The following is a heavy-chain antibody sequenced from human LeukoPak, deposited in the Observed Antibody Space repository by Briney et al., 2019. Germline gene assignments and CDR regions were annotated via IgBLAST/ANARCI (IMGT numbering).Heavy chain of an antibody. CDR2: IYYSGST. Sequence: SETLSLTCTVSGGSISSYYWSWIRQPPGKGLEWIGYIYYSGSTNYNPSLKSRVTISVDTSKNQFSLKLSSVTAADTAVYYCARVARQYSSGWYGGVSHFDYWGQGTLVTVSS. CDR3: ARVARQYSSGWYGGVSHFDY. CDR1: GGSISSYY. V-gene: IGHV4-59*12. D-gene: IGHD6-19*01. J-gene: IGHJ4*02.